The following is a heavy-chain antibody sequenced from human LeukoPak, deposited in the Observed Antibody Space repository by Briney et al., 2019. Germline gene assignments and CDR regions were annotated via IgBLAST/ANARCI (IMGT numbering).Heavy chain of an antibody. V-gene: IGHV1-2*02. CDR3: ASYSGSSGYYYWFDP. CDR2: INPNSGGT. J-gene: IGHJ5*02. D-gene: IGHD3-22*01. CDR1: GYTFTGYY. Sequence: GASVKVSCKASGYTFTGYYMHWVRQAPGQGLEWMGWINPNSGGTNYAQKFQGRVTMTRDTSISTAYMELSRLRSDDAAVYYCASYSGSSGYYYWFDPWGQGTLVTVSS.